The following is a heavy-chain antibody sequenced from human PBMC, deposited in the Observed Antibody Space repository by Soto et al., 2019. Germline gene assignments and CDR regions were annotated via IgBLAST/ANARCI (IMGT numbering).Heavy chain of an antibody. CDR3: ARHPDILTGYYVVGMDV. D-gene: IGHD3-9*01. Sequence: PSETLSLTCTVSGGSVRSSEYYWGWIRQPPGKGLEWLGSISYSGYTYYNPSLNRSLTVSVDTAKNQFSLKMSSVTSADTAVYYCARHPDILTGYYVVGMDVWGQGTTVTVSS. CDR1: GGSVRSSEYY. J-gene: IGHJ6*02. CDR2: ISYSGYT. V-gene: IGHV4-39*01.